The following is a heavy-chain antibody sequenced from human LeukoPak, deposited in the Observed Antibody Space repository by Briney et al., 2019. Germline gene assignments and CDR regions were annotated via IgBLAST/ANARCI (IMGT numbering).Heavy chain of an antibody. D-gene: IGHD1-1*01. V-gene: IGHV3-7*03. CDR3: ATLLNWRFDY. J-gene: IGHJ4*02. CDR1: GFAFSAYY. Sequence: GGSLRLSCAASGFAFSAYYMSWVRQAPGKGLEWVAGISHDGSQKHYVDSMKGRFTISRDNAKSSLYLQLSSQRAEDTAVYYCATLLNWRFDYWGQGALVAVSS. CDR2: ISHDGSQK.